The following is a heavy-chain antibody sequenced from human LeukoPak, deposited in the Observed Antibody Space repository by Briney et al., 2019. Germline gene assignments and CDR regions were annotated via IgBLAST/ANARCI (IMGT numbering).Heavy chain of an antibody. V-gene: IGHV3-23*01. J-gene: IGHJ4*02. CDR1: GFTFSSYA. Sequence: GGSLRLSCAASGFTFSSYAMSWVRQAPGKGLEWVSAISGSGGSTYYADSVKGRLTISRDNSKNTLYPQTNSLRAEDTAVYYCAKLPVRGVILNYWGQGTLVTVSS. CDR3: AKLPVRGVILNY. CDR2: ISGSGGST. D-gene: IGHD3-10*01.